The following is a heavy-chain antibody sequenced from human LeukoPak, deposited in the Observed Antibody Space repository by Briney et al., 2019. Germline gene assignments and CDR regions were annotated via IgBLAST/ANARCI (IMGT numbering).Heavy chain of an antibody. Sequence: PGRSLRLSCAASGFTFSSYGMHWARQLPGKGLVWVSRISPTGSTTSYADSVKGRFTVSRDNAKNTLYLQVNNLRAEDTAVYYCARGPNSNWSGLDFWGQGTLLTVSS. D-gene: IGHD6-6*01. CDR2: ISPTGSTT. CDR3: ARGPNSNWSGLDF. V-gene: IGHV3-74*01. J-gene: IGHJ4*02. CDR1: GFTFSSYG.